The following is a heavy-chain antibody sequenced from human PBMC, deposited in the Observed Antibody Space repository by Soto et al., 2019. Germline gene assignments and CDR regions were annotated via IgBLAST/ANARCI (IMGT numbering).Heavy chain of an antibody. V-gene: IGHV4-31*08. Sequence: PSETLSLTCSVSGYSITTGGYYWSWIHQHAGKGLEWIGSFYSSGSIIYNSYLKIRVSISGDAASNQFSMTLTSVTAADTALYVCSSVYTSGWGWFDPWGQGTLVTVSS. CDR2: FYSSGSI. D-gene: IGHD6-19*01. CDR3: SSVYTSGWGWFDP. J-gene: IGHJ5*02. CDR1: GYSITTGGYY.